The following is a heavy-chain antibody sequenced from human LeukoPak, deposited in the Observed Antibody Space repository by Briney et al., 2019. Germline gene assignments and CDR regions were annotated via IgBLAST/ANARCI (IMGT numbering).Heavy chain of an antibody. CDR1: GGSISSYY. V-gene: IGHV4-59*01. D-gene: IGHD1-7*01. CDR2: IYYSGST. J-gene: IGHJ4*02. CDR3: ARVYPNWNYPFDY. Sequence: PSETLSLTCTVSGGSISSYYWSWIRQPPVKGREWIGYIYYSGSTNYNPSLKSRVTIPVDTSKNQFSLKLSSVTAADTAVYYCARVYPNWNYPFDYWGQGTLVTVSS.